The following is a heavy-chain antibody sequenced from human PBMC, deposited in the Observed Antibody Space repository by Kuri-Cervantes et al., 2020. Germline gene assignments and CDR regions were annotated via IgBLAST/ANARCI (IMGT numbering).Heavy chain of an antibody. J-gene: IGHJ4*02. CDR2: IIPIFGTA. V-gene: IGHV1-69*13. CDR3: ARLYCRGGDCFALDT. CDR1: GGTFSSYA. Sequence: SVKVSCKASGGTFSSYAISWVRQAPGQGLEWMGGIIPIFGTANYAQKFQGRVTITADESTSTAYMELRSLRSDDTAVYYCARLYCRGGDCFALDTWGQGTQVTVSS. D-gene: IGHD2-21*02.